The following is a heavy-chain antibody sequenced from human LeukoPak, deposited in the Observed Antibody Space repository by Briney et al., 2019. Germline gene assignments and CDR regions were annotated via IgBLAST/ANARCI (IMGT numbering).Heavy chain of an antibody. CDR3: ASGYCSGGSCQHDY. D-gene: IGHD2-15*01. Sequence: GGSLRLSCAASGFTFSSYSMNWVREAPGKGLEWVSSISSSSSYIYYADSVKGRFTISRDNAKNSLYLQMNSLRAEDTAVYYCASGYCSGGSCQHDYWGQGTLVTVSS. J-gene: IGHJ4*02. CDR1: GFTFSSYS. CDR2: ISSSSSYI. V-gene: IGHV3-21*01.